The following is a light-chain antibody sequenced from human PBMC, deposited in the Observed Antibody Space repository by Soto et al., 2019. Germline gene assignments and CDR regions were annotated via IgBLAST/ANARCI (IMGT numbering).Light chain of an antibody. CDR3: QQTYSDIS. CDR2: GAS. Sequence: DVRMTQSPSSLSASVGDTITITCRASRTINTYLNWFQQKPGEPPRLLIYGASTLHDGVPSRFSGSGSWADFTLTISGLQPEDFASYHGQQTYSDISFGGGTKV. CDR1: RTINTY. J-gene: IGKJ4*01. V-gene: IGKV1-39*01.